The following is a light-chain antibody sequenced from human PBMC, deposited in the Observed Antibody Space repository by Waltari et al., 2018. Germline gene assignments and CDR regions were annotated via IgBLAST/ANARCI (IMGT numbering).Light chain of an antibody. J-gene: IGLJ2*01. CDR3: NSYTTSGTVV. CDR2: DST. CDR1: SSDVGTYKF. V-gene: IGLV2-14*03. Sequence: QSALTQPASVSGSPGQSITISCTGTSSDVGTYKFVSWYHQHPGKVPKLIIYDSTDRPSGFSSRFSGSKSGNTASLTISGLQAEYEGDYYCNSYTTSGTVVFGGGTKLTVL.